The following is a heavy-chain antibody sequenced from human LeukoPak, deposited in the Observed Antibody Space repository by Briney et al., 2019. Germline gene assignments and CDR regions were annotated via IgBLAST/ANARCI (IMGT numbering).Heavy chain of an antibody. J-gene: IGHJ6*02. CDR3: ARDYPKGDFWGGYSTYYYYYGMDV. CDR2: MNPNSGNT. V-gene: IGHV1-8*01. Sequence: ASVKVSCKASGYTFTSYDINWVRQATGQGLEWMGWMNPNSGNTGYAQKFQGRVTMTRNTSISTAYMELSSLRSEDTAVYYCARDYPKGDFWGGYSTYYYYYGMDVWGQGTTVTVSS. CDR1: GYTFTSYD. D-gene: IGHD3-3*01.